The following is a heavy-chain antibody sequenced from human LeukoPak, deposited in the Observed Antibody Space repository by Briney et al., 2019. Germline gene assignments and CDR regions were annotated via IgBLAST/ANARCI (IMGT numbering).Heavy chain of an antibody. J-gene: IGHJ4*02. D-gene: IGHD1-7*01. V-gene: IGHV1-2*02. Sequence: ASVKVSCKASGYTFTGNYMHWVRQAPGQGFEWMGWLNLNSGGTKFAQNFQGRITMTRDTSITTAYMELTSLRSDDTAVYYCFLANWHFIDYWGQGTLVTVSS. CDR3: FLANWHFIDY. CDR1: GYTFTGNY. CDR2: LNLNSGGT.